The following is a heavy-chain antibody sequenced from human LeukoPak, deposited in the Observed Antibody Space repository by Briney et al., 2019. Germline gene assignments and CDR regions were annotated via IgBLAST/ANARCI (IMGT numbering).Heavy chain of an antibody. Sequence: GGSLRLSCAASGFTFSNAWMSWVRQAPGKGLEWVSSISSSSSSIYYADSVKGRFTISRDNAKNSLYLQMNSLTVEDTAVYYCVRERYHGSGAPKYDYWGQGTLVTVSS. D-gene: IGHD3-10*01. CDR2: ISSSSSSI. V-gene: IGHV3-21*01. CDR3: VRERYHGSGAPKYDY. CDR1: GFTFSNAW. J-gene: IGHJ4*02.